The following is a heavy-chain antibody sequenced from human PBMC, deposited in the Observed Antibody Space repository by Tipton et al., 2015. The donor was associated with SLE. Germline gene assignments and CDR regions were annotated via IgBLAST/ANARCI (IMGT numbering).Heavy chain of an antibody. CDR3: ARTIAVEVGDYFDY. J-gene: IGHJ4*02. D-gene: IGHD6-19*01. V-gene: IGHV1-46*01. CDR2: INPSGGST. CDR1: GYTFTNYY. Sequence: QSGAEVKKPGASVRLSCRASGYTFTNYYIHRVRQAPGQGLEWMGIINPSGGSTTYTAYAQTLQGRVTMTRDTSTNTVYMELSSLRSEDSAVYYCARTIAVEVGDYFDYWGQGTLVTVSS.